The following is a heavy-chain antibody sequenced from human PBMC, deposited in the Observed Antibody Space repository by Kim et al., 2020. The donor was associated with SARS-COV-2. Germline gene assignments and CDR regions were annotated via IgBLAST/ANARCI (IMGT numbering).Heavy chain of an antibody. Sequence: PSFQGQVTISADKSISTAYLQWSSLKASDTAMYYCARLTQIVGATTFDPWGQGTLVTVSS. J-gene: IGHJ5*02. CDR3: ARLTQIVGATTFDP. V-gene: IGHV5-51*01. D-gene: IGHD1-26*01.